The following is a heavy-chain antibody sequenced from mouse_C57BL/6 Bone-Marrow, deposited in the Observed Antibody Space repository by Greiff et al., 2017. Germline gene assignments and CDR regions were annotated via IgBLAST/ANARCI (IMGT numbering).Heavy chain of an antibody. CDR3: VRNPSYSRYFDV. D-gene: IGHD1-1*01. J-gene: IGHJ1*03. CDR2: IRSKSNNYAT. Sequence: EVKLVESGGGLVQPKGSLKLSCAASGFSFNTYAMNWVRQAPGKGLEWVARIRSKSNNYATYYADSVKDRFTISRDDSESMLYLQMNNLKTEDTAMYYCVRNPSYSRYFDVWGTGTTVTVSS. V-gene: IGHV10-1*01. CDR1: GFSFNTYA.